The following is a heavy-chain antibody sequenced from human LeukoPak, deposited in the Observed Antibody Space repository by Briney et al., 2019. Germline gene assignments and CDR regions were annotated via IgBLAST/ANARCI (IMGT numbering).Heavy chain of an antibody. Sequence: PSGTLSLTCAVSGGSISSSNWWTWVRQSPGKGLEWIGEIYHSGSTNYNPSLKSRITISVDKSKNHFSLKLSSVTAADTAVYYCARDSGTTGEVKFDPWGQGTLVTVSS. V-gene: IGHV4-4*02. CDR1: GGSISSSNW. CDR2: IYHSGST. CDR3: ARDSGTTGEVKFDP. D-gene: IGHD3-10*01. J-gene: IGHJ5*02.